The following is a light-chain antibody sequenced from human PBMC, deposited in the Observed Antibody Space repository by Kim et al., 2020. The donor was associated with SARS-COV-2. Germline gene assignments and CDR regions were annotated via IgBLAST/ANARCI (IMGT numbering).Light chain of an antibody. CDR3: QQYDTTPPIT. V-gene: IGKV3-20*01. CDR1: QSVSSNH. J-gene: IGKJ5*01. CDR2: GTS. Sequence: EIVLTQSPGTLSLSPGERATLSCRASQSVSSNHLAWYQQRLGQAPRLLVYGTSNRATGIPDRFSCSGSGTDFTLTVSRLEPEDSAVYYCQQYDTTPPITFGQGTRLEIK.